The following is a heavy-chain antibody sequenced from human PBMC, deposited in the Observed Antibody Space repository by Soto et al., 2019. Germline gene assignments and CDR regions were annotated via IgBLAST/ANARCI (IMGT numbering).Heavy chain of an antibody. D-gene: IGHD3-16*01. CDR3: AKTGFRITFGGVMDY. J-gene: IGHJ4*02. Sequence: PGGSLRLSCAASGFTFSSYARSWVRQAPGKGLEWVSAISGSGGSTYYADSVKGRFTISRDNSKNTLYLQMNSLRAEDTAVYYCAKTGFRITFGGVMDYWGQGTLVTVSS. CDR2: ISGSGGST. V-gene: IGHV3-23*01. CDR1: GFTFSSYA.